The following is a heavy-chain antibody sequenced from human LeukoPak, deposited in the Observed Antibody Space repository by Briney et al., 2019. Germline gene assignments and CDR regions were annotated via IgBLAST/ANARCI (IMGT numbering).Heavy chain of an antibody. CDR1: GGSINSSSHY. CDR3: ARSLHISAPFDV. J-gene: IGHJ4*02. V-gene: IGHV4-39*07. Sequence: SETLPLTCTVSGGSINSSSHYWGWIRQPPGKGLEWIGSMYYSGSTYYNLSHKSRVTISVDTSKNQFSLKLSSVTAADTAVYYCARSLHISAPFDVWGQGTLVTVSS. D-gene: IGHD3-10*01. CDR2: MYYSGST.